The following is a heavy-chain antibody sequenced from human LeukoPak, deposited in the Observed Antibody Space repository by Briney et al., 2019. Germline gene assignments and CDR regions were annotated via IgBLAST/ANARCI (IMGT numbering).Heavy chain of an antibody. Sequence: GPVKVSCKASGYTFTSYDINWVRQATGQGLEWMGWMNPNSGNTGYAQKFQGRVTKTRNTSISTAYMELSSLRSEDTAVYYCARGFNCSSTSCHRSPPDYYYGMDVWGQGTTVTVSS. V-gene: IGHV1-8*01. CDR2: MNPNSGNT. CDR3: ARGFNCSSTSCHRSPPDYYYGMDV. CDR1: GYTFTSYD. D-gene: IGHD2-2*01. J-gene: IGHJ6*02.